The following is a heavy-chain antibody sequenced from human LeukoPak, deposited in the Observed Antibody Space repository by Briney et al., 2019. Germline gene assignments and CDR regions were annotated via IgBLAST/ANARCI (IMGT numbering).Heavy chain of an antibody. D-gene: IGHD3-22*01. J-gene: IGHJ4*02. Sequence: SETLSLTCSVSGDSINSSRYYWGWIRQPPGKGLEWIGSIYYSGSTHYNPSLKSRVTISVDTSKHQFSLKLSSVTAADTAVYYCARSGGMIVVGQFDYWGQGTLVTVSS. CDR1: GDSINSSRYY. V-gene: IGHV4-39*01. CDR3: ARSGGMIVVGQFDY. CDR2: IYYSGST.